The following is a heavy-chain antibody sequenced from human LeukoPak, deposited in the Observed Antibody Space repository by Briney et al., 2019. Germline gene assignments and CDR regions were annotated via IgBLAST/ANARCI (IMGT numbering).Heavy chain of an antibody. V-gene: IGHV4-39*07. Sequence: KPSETLSLTCTVSGGSISSGSYYWSWIRQPPGKGLEWIGEINHSGSTNYNPSLKSRVTISVDTSKNQFSLKMNSVTAADTAVYYCARGQWFRAFWSRGTPVTVSS. CDR1: GGSISSGSYY. CDR3: ARGQWFRAF. CDR2: INHSGST. J-gene: IGHJ4*02. D-gene: IGHD3-10*01.